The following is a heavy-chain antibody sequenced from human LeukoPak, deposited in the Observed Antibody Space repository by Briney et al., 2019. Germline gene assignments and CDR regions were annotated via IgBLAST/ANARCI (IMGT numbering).Heavy chain of an antibody. CDR3: ARSRAFNSGAFDP. J-gene: IGHJ5*02. CDR1: GASVSSAGY. D-gene: IGHD1-26*01. V-gene: IGHV4-61*08. Sequence: SETLSLTCTVSGASVSSAGYWTWIRQPPGKGVEWIAHIYNGVNTNYNPSLKSRVTISVDTSKNQFSLRLNSVTAADTAVYYCARSRAFNSGAFDPWGQGTLVTVSS. CDR2: IYNGVNT.